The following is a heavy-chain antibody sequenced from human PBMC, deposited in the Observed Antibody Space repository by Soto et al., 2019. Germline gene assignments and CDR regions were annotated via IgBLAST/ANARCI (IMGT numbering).Heavy chain of an antibody. CDR3: AKDRTTVTTMAMDV. CDR2: ISGSGGST. V-gene: IGHV3-23*01. J-gene: IGHJ6*02. Sequence: GGSRRLSCAASGFTFSSYAMSWVRQAPGKGLEWVSAISGSGGSTYYADSVKGRFTISRDNSKNTLYLQMNSRRAEDTAVYYCAKDRTTVTTMAMDVWGQGTTVTVSS. D-gene: IGHD4-4*01. CDR1: GFTFSSYA.